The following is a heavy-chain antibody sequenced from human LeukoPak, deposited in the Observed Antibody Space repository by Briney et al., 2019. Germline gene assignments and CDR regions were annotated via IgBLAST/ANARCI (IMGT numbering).Heavy chain of an antibody. CDR1: GGSINGYY. Sequence: KPSETLSLTCTVSGGSINGYYWSWIRQPPGKGLEWIGYIYYSGNTNYNPSLKSRVTISVDTSKNQFSLKLSSVTAADTAVYYCAKVGFCYGGRCYFDYWGQGTLVTVSS. CDR2: IYYSGNT. V-gene: IGHV4-59*01. CDR3: AKVGFCYGGRCYFDY. D-gene: IGHD2-15*01. J-gene: IGHJ4*02.